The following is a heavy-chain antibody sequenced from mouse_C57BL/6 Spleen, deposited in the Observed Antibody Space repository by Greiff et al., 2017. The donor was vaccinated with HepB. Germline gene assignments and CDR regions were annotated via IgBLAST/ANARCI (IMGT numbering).Heavy chain of an antibody. CDR3: ARDARLEGYFDV. CDR2: SRNKANDYTT. CDR1: GFTFSDFY. Sequence: EVQRVESGGGLVQSGRSLRLSCATSGFTFSDFYMEWVRQAPGKGLEWIAASRNKANDYTTEYSASVKGRFIVSRDTSQSILYLQMNALRAEDTAIYYCARDARLEGYFDVWGTGTTVTVSS. V-gene: IGHV7-1*01. D-gene: IGHD2-4*01. J-gene: IGHJ1*03.